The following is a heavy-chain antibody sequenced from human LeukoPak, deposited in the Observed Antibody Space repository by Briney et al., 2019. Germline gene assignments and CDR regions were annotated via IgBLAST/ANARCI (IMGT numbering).Heavy chain of an antibody. CDR3: ARGVYCSSTSCPPGVY. CDR1: GFTFSSYS. Sequence: GGSLRLSCAASGFTFSSYSMNWVRQAPGKGLEWVSSISSSSSYIYYADSVKGRFTISRDNAKNSLYLQMNSLRAEDTAVYYCARGVYCSSTSCPPGVYWGQGTLVTVSS. J-gene: IGHJ4*02. V-gene: IGHV3-21*01. D-gene: IGHD2-2*01. CDR2: ISSSSSYI.